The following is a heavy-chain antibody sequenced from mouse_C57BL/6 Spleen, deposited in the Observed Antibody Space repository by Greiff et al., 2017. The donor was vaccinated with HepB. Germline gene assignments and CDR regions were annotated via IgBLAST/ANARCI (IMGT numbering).Heavy chain of an antibody. CDR3: ARGTFAY. Sequence: DVQLVESGPGLVKPSQSLSLTCSVTGYSITSGYYWNWIRQFPGNKLEWMGYISYDGSNNYNPSLKNRISITRDTSKNQFFLKLNSVTTEDTATYYCARGTFAYWGQGTLVTVSA. CDR1: GYSITSGYY. V-gene: IGHV3-6*01. CDR2: ISYDGSN. J-gene: IGHJ3*01.